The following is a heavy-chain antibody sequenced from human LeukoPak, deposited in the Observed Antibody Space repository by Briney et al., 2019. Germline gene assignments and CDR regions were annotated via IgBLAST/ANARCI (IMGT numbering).Heavy chain of an antibody. J-gene: IGHJ4*02. CDR3: ARDACGGDCYSDY. CDR2: IFYDGSKK. CDR1: GFSFSGYA. V-gene: IGHV3-30*04. D-gene: IGHD2-21*02. Sequence: GGSLRLSCAASGFSFSGYAMHWVRQAPGKGLEWVGVIFYDGSKKYYADSVKGRFTLSRDNSKSTVYLQMNSLRAEDTGVYYCARDACGGDCYSDYWGQGTLVTVSS.